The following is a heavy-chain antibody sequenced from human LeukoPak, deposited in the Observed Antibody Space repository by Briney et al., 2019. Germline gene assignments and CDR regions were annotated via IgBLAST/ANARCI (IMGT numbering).Heavy chain of an antibody. CDR1: GFTFSVHA. CDR2: LATSGANT. CDR3: ARVWGGSHGWYYVDF. V-gene: IGHV3-23*01. J-gene: IGHJ4*02. D-gene: IGHD3-16*01. Sequence: GGSLRLSCVASGFTFSVHAMGWVRQAPGKGLEWVSALATSGANTYYANSVRGRFTISRDNSKNAVYLQMNSLRAEDTAVYFCARVWGGSHGWYYVDFWGQGTLATVSS.